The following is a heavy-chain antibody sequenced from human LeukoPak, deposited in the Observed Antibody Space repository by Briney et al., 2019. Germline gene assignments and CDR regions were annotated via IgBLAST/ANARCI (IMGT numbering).Heavy chain of an antibody. D-gene: IGHD3-22*01. J-gene: IGHJ3*02. Sequence: ASVKVSCRASGYTFTDYYMHWVRQAPGQGLEWMGWINPNSGGSKYAQKFQGRVTMTSDTSLSTAYMELSRLTSDDTAVYYCAKDADYYDSSGYYYPAFDIWGQGTMVTVSS. CDR3: AKDADYYDSSGYYYPAFDI. V-gene: IGHV1-2*02. CDR1: GYTFTDYY. CDR2: INPNSGGS.